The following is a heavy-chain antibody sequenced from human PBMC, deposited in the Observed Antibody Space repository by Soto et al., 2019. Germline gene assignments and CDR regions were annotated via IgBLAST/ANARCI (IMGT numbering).Heavy chain of an antibody. J-gene: IGHJ4*02. V-gene: IGHV1-46*01. CDR2: INPASGST. CDR3: ARDLAAGDY. D-gene: IGHD6-13*01. Sequence: QVQLVQSGAEVKKPGASVKLSCRTSGYNFTHYYIHWVRQAPGQGLEWLAIINPASGSTNYAQDFQGRVTLTMDTSTTTVYMELSGLRAEDTAIFYCARDLAAGDYWGQGTLVTVSS. CDR1: GYNFTHYY.